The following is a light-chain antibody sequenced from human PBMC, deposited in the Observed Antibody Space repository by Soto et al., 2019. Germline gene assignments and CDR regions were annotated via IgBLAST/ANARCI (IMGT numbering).Light chain of an antibody. Sequence: EIVMTQTPATLSVSPGERATLSCRASQSVSSNLAWYQQKPGQAPRLLIYGASTRATGIPARFSGSGSGTQYPLPIRILQSEDFAVYSCQHYNNWPPWTFGQGPKVEIK. V-gene: IGKV3-15*01. CDR1: QSVSSN. CDR3: QHYNNWPPWT. CDR2: GAS. J-gene: IGKJ1*01.